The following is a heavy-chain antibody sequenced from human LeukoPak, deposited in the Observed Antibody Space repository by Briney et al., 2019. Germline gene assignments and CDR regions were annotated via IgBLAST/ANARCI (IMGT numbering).Heavy chain of an antibody. CDR3: AILAPFDY. V-gene: IGHV4-31*03. CDR1: GGSVSTDGFH. CDR2: IHYSGGT. Sequence: SQTLSLTCTVSGGSVSTDGFHGSWVRQLPGKGLEWIGNIHYSGGTNYNPSLKSRITMSMDSSANQFSLKLSSVTAADTAVYYCAILAPFDYWGQGALVTVSS. J-gene: IGHJ4*02.